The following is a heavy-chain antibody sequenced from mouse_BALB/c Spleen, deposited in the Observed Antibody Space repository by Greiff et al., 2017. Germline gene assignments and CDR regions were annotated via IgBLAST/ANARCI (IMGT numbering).Heavy chain of an antibody. D-gene: IGHD3-2*01. CDR2: INPSSGYT. V-gene: IGHV1-4*01. Sequence: VQLQQSGAELARPGASVKMSCKASGYTFTSYTMHWVKQRPGQGLEWIGYINPSSGYTNYNQKFKDKATLTADKSSSTAYMQLSSLTSEDSAVYYCARRPAASLDSSGSAWFAYWGQGTLVTVSA. CDR3: ARRPAASLDSSGSAWFAY. CDR1: GYTFTSYT. J-gene: IGHJ3*01.